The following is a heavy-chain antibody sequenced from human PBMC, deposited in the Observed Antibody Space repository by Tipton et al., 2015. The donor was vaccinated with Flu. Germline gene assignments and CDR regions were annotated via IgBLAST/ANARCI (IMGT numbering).Heavy chain of an antibody. V-gene: IGHV4-59*10. CDR3: ARHGPPAVYGDYDFDY. CDR2: IYTSGST. CDR1: GGSFSGYY. D-gene: IGHD4-17*01. Sequence: TLSLTCAVYGGSFSGYYWSWIRQPAGKGLEWIGRIYTSGSTNYNPSLKSRVTMSVDTSKNQFSLKLSSVTAADTAVYYCARHGPPAVYGDYDFDYWGQGTLVTVSS. J-gene: IGHJ4*02.